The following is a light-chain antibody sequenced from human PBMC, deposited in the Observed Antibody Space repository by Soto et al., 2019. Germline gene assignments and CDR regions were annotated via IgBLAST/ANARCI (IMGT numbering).Light chain of an antibody. CDR2: AAS. Sequence: DIQMTQSPSSLSASVGDRVTITCQASQNINNYLNWYQQKPGRAPKLLIYAASNLQAGVPSRFRGSGSGTDFTFTISRLQPEDIATYYCQQYENLPTFGQGTRLEI. CDR3: QQYENLPT. J-gene: IGKJ5*01. V-gene: IGKV1-33*01. CDR1: QNINNY.